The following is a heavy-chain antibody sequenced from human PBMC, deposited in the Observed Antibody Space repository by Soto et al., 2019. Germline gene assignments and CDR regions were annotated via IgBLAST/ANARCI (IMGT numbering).Heavy chain of an antibody. CDR1: GVTFSTYW. CDR3: ARDPSFGALDY. Sequence: GGSLRLSCAGSGVTFSTYWMNWVRQAPGKGLEGVANINQDGREKYYLDSVEDRFTISRDNAKNSLFLSMNSLRAEDAAMYYCARDPSFGALDYWGRGTLVTVSS. CDR2: INQDGREK. D-gene: IGHD3-10*01. J-gene: IGHJ4*02. V-gene: IGHV3-7*01.